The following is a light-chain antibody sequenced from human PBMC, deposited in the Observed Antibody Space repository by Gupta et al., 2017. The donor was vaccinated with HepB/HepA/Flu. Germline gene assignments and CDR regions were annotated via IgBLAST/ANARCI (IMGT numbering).Light chain of an antibody. CDR2: DAS. CDR3: QQRSNWPPWT. V-gene: IGKV3-11*02. Sequence: EIVFTHSPATLSLSPGERATLSCRASQSVSSYLAWYQQKPGQAPRLLIYDASNRATGITARFSGSGGGRDFTLTISSREQEDFAVYYCQQRSNWPPWTFGQGTKVEIK. J-gene: IGKJ1*01. CDR1: QSVSSY.